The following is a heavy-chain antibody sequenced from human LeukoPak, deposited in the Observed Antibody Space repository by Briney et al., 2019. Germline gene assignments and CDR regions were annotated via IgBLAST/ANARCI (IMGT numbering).Heavy chain of an antibody. CDR2: IWYDGSNR. J-gene: IGHJ4*02. D-gene: IGHD6-13*01. Sequence: PGRSLRLSCAASGFTFSSYGMHWVRQAPGKGLEWVAVIWYDGSNRYYADSVRGRFTISRDNSKNTLYLQMNSLRAEDTAVYYCAKDYSDSHGYYFDYWGQGTLVTVSS. V-gene: IGHV3-33*06. CDR1: GFTFSSYG. CDR3: AKDYSDSHGYYFDY.